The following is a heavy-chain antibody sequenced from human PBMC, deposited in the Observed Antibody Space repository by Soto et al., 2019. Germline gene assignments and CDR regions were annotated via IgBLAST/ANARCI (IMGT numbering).Heavy chain of an antibody. CDR2: ISAYNGNT. CDR1: GYTFTSYG. CDR3: ASGTNGYQLLFSFDY. V-gene: IGHV1-18*01. Sequence: ASVKVSCKASGYTFTSYGISWVRQAPGQGLEWMGWISAYNGNTNFAQKLQGRVTMTTDTSTSTAYMELRSLRSDDTAVYYCASGTNGYQLLFSFDYWGQGTLVTVSS. J-gene: IGHJ4*02. D-gene: IGHD2-2*01.